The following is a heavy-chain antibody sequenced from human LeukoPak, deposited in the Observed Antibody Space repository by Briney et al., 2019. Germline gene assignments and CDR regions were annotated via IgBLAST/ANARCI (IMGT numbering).Heavy chain of an antibody. D-gene: IGHD2-2*01. CDR1: GFTVSSNH. Sequence: GGSLRPSRTASGFTVSSNHMSWVRQAPGKGLEWVSVIYIGAGTYYADSVKGRFTISRDNSKNTLYLQMNNLRVEDMAVYYCATPTARSRLHCGEGNGVTVSS. V-gene: IGHV3-66*04. CDR2: IYIGAGT. J-gene: IGHJ1*01. CDR3: ATPTARSRLH.